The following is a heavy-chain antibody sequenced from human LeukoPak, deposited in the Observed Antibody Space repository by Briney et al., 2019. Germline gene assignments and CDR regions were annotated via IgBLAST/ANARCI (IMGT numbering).Heavy chain of an antibody. V-gene: IGHV4-4*08. CDR2: IYASGST. CDR1: GFTFSSSV. CDR3: AGAPAGSLDWRSPLDY. J-gene: IGHJ4*02. Sequence: KTGGSLRLSCAASGFTFSSSVMSWVRQAPGKGLEWVGRIYASGSTNYNPSLKSRVTISVDTSKNQLSLKLTSVTAADTAVYYCAGAPAGSLDWRSPLDYWGQGTLVTVSS. D-gene: IGHD3/OR15-3a*01.